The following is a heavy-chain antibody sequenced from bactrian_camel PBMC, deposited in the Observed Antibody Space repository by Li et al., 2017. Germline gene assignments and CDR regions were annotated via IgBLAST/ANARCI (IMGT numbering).Heavy chain of an antibody. J-gene: IGHJ6*01. CDR1: EYIGTRYC. D-gene: IGHD8*01. V-gene: IGHV3S53*01. CDR3: AVPYQDLSATETLRVMSSGGDFGY. Sequence: HVQLVESGGGLVQLGGSLRLSCAASEYIGTRYCMAWFRQAPGKEREGVATIDSLDRTIYADSVKGRFTISRDHAKKTLYLQMNSLKPEDTAMYYCAVPYQDLSATETLRVMSSGGDFGYYGQGTQVTVS. CDR2: IDSLDRT.